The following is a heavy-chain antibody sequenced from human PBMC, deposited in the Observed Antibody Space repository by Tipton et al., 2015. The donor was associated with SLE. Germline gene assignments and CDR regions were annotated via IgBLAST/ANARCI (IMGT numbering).Heavy chain of an antibody. J-gene: IGHJ4*02. D-gene: IGHD6-13*01. CDR3: ARETAAAGSADY. Sequence: TLSLTCTVSGGSISSYYWGWIRQPPGKGLEWIGSIYHSGSTYYNPSLKSRVTISVDTSKNQFSLKLSSVTAADTAVYYCARETAAAGSADYWGQGTLVTVSS. CDR1: GGSISSYY. CDR2: IYHSGST. V-gene: IGHV4-38-2*02.